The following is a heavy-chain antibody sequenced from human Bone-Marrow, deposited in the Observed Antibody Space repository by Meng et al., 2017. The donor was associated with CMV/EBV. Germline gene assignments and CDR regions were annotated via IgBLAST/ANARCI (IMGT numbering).Heavy chain of an antibody. D-gene: IGHD6-19*01. CDR3: ARDLRSLTSIAVGFDP. CDR2: INTNTGNP. CDR1: GYTFTSYA. J-gene: IGHJ5*02. V-gene: IGHV7-4-1*02. Sequence: ASVKVSCKASGYTFTSYAMNWVRQAPGQGLEWMGWINTNTGNPTYAQGFTGRFVFSLDTSVSTAYLQMNRLRAEDTAVYYCARDLRSLTSIAVGFDPWGQGTLVTVSS.